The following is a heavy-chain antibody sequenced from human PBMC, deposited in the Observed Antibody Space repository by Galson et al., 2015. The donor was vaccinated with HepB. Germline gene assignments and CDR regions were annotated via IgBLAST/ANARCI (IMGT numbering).Heavy chain of an antibody. D-gene: IGHD3-22*01. CDR2: IRYDGSNK. J-gene: IGHJ4*02. Sequence: SLRLSCAASGFTFSSYGMHWVRQAPGKGLEWVAFIRYDGSNKYYADSVKGRFTISRDNSKNTLYLQMNSLRAEDTAVYYCAKDKEPLVVIYRVGMGYFDYWGQGTLVTVSS. CDR3: AKDKEPLVVIYRVGMGYFDY. V-gene: IGHV3-30*02. CDR1: GFTFSSYG.